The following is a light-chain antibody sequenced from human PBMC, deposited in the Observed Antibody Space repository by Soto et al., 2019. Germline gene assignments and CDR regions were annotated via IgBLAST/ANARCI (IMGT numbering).Light chain of an antibody. V-gene: IGKV3-20*01. J-gene: IGKJ1*01. CDR1: QSVYSNF. Sequence: EIVLTQSPGTLSLSPGERATLSCRASQSVYSNFLAWYQQKPGQAPRLLIYGASSRPTGIPDRFSGSASGTDFTLTISRLEPEDFAMYYCQQYGVSWTFGQGTKVEIK. CDR3: QQYGVSWT. CDR2: GAS.